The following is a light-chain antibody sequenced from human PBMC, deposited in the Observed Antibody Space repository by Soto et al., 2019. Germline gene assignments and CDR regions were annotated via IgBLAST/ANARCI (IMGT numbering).Light chain of an antibody. Sequence: QSVLTQPASVSGSPGQSITISCTGTSSDVGAYNYVSWYQQHPGKAPKLMIYDVTNRRSGVSNRFSGSKSGNTASLTISGLQAEDEADYYCSSYTRTSTYVFGAGTKVTVL. V-gene: IGLV2-14*01. CDR3: SSYTRTSTYV. CDR1: SSDVGAYNY. J-gene: IGLJ1*01. CDR2: DVT.